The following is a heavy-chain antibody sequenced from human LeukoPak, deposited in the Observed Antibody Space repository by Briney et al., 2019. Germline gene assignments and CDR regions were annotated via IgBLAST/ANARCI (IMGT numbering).Heavy chain of an antibody. CDR3: ARRYGSGSYYFDY. J-gene: IGHJ4*02. CDR1: GGSISSSSYY. Sequence: PSETLSLTCTVSGGSISSSSYYWGWIRQPPGKGLEWIGNIYYSGNTYYNPSLKSRVTISVDTSKNQFSLKLRSVSATDTAVYYCARRYGSGSYYFDYWGQGTLVTVSS. D-gene: IGHD3-10*01. CDR2: IYYSGNT. V-gene: IGHV4-39*01.